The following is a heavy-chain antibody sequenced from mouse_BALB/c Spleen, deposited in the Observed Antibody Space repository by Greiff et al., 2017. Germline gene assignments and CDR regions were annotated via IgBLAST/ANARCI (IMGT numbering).Heavy chain of an antibody. J-gene: IGHJ4*01. D-gene: IGHD2-5*01. CDR2: INPYNGAT. CDR1: GYSFTGYY. Sequence: EVQLQQSGPELVKPGASVKISCKASGYSFTGYYMHWVKQSHVKSLEWIGRINPYNGATSYNQNFKDKASLTVDKSSSTAYMELHSLTSEDSAVYYCARSNYEGAMDYWGQGTSVTVSS. V-gene: IGHV1-31*01. CDR3: ARSNYEGAMDY.